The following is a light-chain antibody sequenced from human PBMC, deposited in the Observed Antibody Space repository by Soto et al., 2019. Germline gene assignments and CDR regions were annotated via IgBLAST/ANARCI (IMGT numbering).Light chain of an antibody. CDR1: QSIDNW. Sequence: DYQMTQSPSTLSAFVGERVTITCRASQSIDNWLAWYQQKPGRAPKLLIFRASTLQTGVPSRFSGSGSGTEFSLTSRGLQPDDCANYICQEHKTSYTFGQGTKLEI. V-gene: IGKV1-5*03. J-gene: IGKJ2*01. CDR3: QEHKTSYT. CDR2: RAS.